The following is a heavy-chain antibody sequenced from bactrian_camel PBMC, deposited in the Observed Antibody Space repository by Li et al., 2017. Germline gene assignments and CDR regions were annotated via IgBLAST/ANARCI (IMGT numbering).Heavy chain of an antibody. CDR3: VTGWDCSGGYCRPAYNY. Sequence: HVQLVESGGGLVQPGGSLKLSCVASGFTFSLYDMAWVRQAPGKGLEWVSSIYTGGGSTYYATSVRGRFTISEDNAKNTLFLQMNSLKPEDTAVHYCVTGWDCSGGYCRPAYNYWGQGTQVTVS. CDR1: GFTFSLYD. J-gene: IGHJ4*01. D-gene: IGHD2*01. CDR2: IYTGGGST. V-gene: IGHV3-2*01.